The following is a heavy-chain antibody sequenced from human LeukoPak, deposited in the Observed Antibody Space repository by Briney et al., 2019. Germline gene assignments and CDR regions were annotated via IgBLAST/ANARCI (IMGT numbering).Heavy chain of an antibody. CDR1: GFTFSSYG. CDR2: ISGSGGSS. V-gene: IGHV3-23*01. CDR3: AKRSDYLDY. Sequence: PGGSLRLPCAASGFTFSSYGMRWVRQAPGKGLEWASAISGSGGSSYYADSVKGRFTISRDNSKNTLYLQMNSLRAEDTAVYYCAKRSDYLDYWGQGTLVTVSS. J-gene: IGHJ4*02.